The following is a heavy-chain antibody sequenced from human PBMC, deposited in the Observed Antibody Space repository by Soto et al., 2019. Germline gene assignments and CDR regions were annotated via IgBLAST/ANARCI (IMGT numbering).Heavy chain of an antibody. CDR3: AKDLGIAAAGRSLDY. CDR1: GFTFSSYA. J-gene: IGHJ4*02. D-gene: IGHD6-13*01. CDR2: ISGSGGST. Sequence: GGSLRLSCAASGFTFSSYAMSWVRQAPGKGLEWVSAISGSGGSTYYADSVKGRFTISRGNSKNTLYLQMNSLRAEDTAVYYCAKDLGIAAAGRSLDYWGQGTLVTVSS. V-gene: IGHV3-23*01.